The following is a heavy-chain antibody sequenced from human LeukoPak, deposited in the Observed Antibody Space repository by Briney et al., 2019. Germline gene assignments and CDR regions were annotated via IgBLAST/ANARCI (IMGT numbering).Heavy chain of an antibody. CDR2: IYHSGST. V-gene: IGHV4-30-2*01. D-gene: IGHD2-21*02. CDR3: ARLAVTAAFDY. Sequence: SETLSLTCTVSGGSISSGGYYWSWIRQPPGKGLEWIGYIYHSGSTYYNPSLKSRVTISVDTSKNQFSLKLSSVTAADTAVYYCARLAVTAAFDYWGQGTLVTVSS. CDR1: GGSISSGGYY. J-gene: IGHJ4*02.